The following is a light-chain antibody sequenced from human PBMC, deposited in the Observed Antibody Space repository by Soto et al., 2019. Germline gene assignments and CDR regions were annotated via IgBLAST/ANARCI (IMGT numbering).Light chain of an antibody. CDR2: DVT. CDR1: SNDVGGYNY. CDR3: NSYTSSSTGV. Sequence: QSVLTQPASVSGSPGQSITISCTGTSNDVGGYNYVSWYQQHPGKAPKLLIYDVTYRPSGVSNRSSGSKSGSTASLTISGLQAEDEADYYCNSYTSSSTGVFGGGTKVTVL. J-gene: IGLJ3*02. V-gene: IGLV2-14*03.